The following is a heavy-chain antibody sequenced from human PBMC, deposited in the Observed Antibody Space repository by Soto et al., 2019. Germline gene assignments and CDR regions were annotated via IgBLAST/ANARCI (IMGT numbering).Heavy chain of an antibody. CDR3: ARGHLPWDYRTYGMDV. J-gene: IGHJ6*02. CDR2: ISKDGVHT. V-gene: IGHV3-64*01. CDR1: GFSFTTYT. D-gene: IGHD1-7*01. Sequence: GGSLRLSCSASGFSFTTYTLHWVPQAPGKGLEYLSAISKDGVHTYYANSVKGRFIISRDNSKDTVFLHVGGLRPEDMAVYYCARGHLPWDYRTYGMDVWGQGTTVTVSS.